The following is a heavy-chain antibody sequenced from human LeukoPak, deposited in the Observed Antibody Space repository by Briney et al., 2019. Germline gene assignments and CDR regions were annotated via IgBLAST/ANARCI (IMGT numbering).Heavy chain of an antibody. Sequence: GGSLRLSCAASGFTFNTYSMIWVRQAPGKGLEWLSYISGDSRTIYYPDSVRGRFTISRDNAKNSLYLQLISLRAEDTAVYYCARDRHSSVDYWGQGTLVTVSS. CDR2: ISGDSRTI. V-gene: IGHV3-48*01. J-gene: IGHJ4*02. CDR1: GFTFNTYS. D-gene: IGHD3-22*01. CDR3: ARDRHSSVDY.